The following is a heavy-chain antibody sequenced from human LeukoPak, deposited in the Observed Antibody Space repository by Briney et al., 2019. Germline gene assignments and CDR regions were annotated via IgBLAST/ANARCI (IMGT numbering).Heavy chain of an antibody. Sequence: PSETLSLTCAVCGGSFSGYYWSWIRQPPGKGLEWIGEINHSGSTNYNPSLKSRVTISVDTSKNQFSLKLSSVTAADTAVYYCARVGFWYYYGSGSYYWFDPWGQGTLVTVSS. D-gene: IGHD3-10*01. CDR2: INHSGST. V-gene: IGHV4-34*01. CDR3: ARVGFWYYYGSGSYYWFDP. CDR1: GGSFSGYY. J-gene: IGHJ5*02.